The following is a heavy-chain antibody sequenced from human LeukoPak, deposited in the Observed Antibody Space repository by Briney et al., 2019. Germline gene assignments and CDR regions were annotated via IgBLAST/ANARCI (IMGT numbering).Heavy chain of an antibody. V-gene: IGHV3-66*01. CDR1: EFTLSTNY. J-gene: IGHJ4*02. Sequence: GGSLRLSCAASEFTLSTNYMNWVREAPGKGVERVSAIYSGGSTYYTESVKGRCTISRETYKNTRYLQMNSLRAEDTAVYYCARDKFRGYFDYWGQGTLVTVSS. D-gene: IGHD3-10*01. CDR3: ARDKFRGYFDY. CDR2: IYSGGST.